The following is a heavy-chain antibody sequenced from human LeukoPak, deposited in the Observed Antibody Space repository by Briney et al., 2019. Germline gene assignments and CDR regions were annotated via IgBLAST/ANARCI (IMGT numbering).Heavy chain of an antibody. D-gene: IGHD3-10*01. Sequence: GGSLRLSCAGSGFIFSSYGMYWVRQAPGKGLDWVAYISSGGETTTYADSVKGRFIISRDDANNALFLQMDSLRVEDTAVYFWGRGGRGAGDNCFNSWGQGNLVTVSS. V-gene: IGHV3-48*03. J-gene: IGHJ5*01. CDR2: ISSGGETT. CDR3: GRGGRGAGDNCFNS. CDR1: GFIFSSYG.